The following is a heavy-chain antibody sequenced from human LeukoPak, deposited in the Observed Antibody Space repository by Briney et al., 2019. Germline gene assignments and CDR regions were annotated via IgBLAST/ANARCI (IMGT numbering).Heavy chain of an antibody. V-gene: IGHV3-21*01. CDR2: ISPVSSYT. J-gene: IGHJ6*02. CDR1: GFSFNSYT. Sequence: GSLRLSCLASGFSFNSYTMNWVREAPGKGLEWVSTISPVSSYTWYAESVKGRFTISRDNPKNSLYLQMDSLRAEDTAVYYCVRDVSRRIGMDVWGQGTTVTVSS. CDR3: VRDVSRRIGMDV. D-gene: IGHD2/OR15-2a*01.